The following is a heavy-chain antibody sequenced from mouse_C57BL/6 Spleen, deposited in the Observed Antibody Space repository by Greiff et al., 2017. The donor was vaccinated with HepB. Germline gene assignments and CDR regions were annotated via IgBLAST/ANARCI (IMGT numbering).Heavy chain of an antibody. CDR3: ARFYYDYDGFAY. Sequence: QVQLKQSGAELVKPGASVKISCKASGYAFSSYWMNWVKQRPGKGLEWIGQIYPGDGDTNYNGKFKGKATLTADKSSSTAYMQLSSLTSEDSAVYFCARFYYDYDGFAYWGQGTLVTVSA. D-gene: IGHD2-4*01. V-gene: IGHV1-80*01. CDR1: GYAFSSYW. CDR2: IYPGDGDT. J-gene: IGHJ3*01.